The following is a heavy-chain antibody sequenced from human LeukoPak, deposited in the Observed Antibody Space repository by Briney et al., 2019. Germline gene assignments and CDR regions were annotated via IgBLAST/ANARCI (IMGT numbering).Heavy chain of an antibody. CDR1: GGTFSSYA. J-gene: IGHJ5*02. Sequence: ASVKVSCKASGGTFSSYAISWVRQAPGKGLEWMGGFDPEDGETIYAQKFQGRVTMTEDTSTDTAYMELSSLRSEDTAVYYCATDYKFNGIAAAANNWFDPWGQGTLVTVSS. V-gene: IGHV1-24*01. D-gene: IGHD6-13*01. CDR3: ATDYKFNGIAAAANNWFDP. CDR2: FDPEDGET.